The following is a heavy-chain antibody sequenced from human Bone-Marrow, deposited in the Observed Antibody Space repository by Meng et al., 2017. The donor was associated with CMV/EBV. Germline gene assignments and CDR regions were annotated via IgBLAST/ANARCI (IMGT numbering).Heavy chain of an antibody. J-gene: IGHJ5*02. CDR2: ISYNSAGI. V-gene: IGHV3-9*01. CDR3: AREAGAGHSSSEWFDP. Sequence: SLKISCAVSGFPFDDFAMHWVRQAPGKGLEWVSGISYNSAGIDYADSVKGRFTISRDNAKNSLYLQMNSLRDDDTAVYYCAREAGAGHSSSEWFDPWGQGNLVTFFS. CDR1: GFPFDDFA. D-gene: IGHD4/OR15-4a*01.